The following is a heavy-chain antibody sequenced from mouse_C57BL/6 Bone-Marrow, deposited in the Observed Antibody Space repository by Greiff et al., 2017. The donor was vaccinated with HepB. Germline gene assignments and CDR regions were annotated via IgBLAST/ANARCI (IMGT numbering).Heavy chain of an antibody. V-gene: IGHV1-19*01. Sequence: VQLQQSGPVLVKPGASVKMSCKASGYTFTDYYMNWVKQSPGKRLEWIGAINPDNGGTSYNQKFKGKAILTVDKSSSTAYMELSSLASEDSAVYYCADDYGSGAAWFAYWGQGTLVTVSA. CDR2: INPDNGGT. J-gene: IGHJ3*01. CDR3: ADDYGSGAAWFAY. D-gene: IGHD1-1*01. CDR1: GYTFTDYY.